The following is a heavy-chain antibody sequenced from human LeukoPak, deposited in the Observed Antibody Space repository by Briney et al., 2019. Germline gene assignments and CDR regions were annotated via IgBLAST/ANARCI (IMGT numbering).Heavy chain of an antibody. CDR3: AKDVDTSMVSLFDA. D-gene: IGHD5-18*01. CDR1: GFTFNTYA. J-gene: IGHJ4*02. Sequence: GGSLRLSCAASGFTFNTYAMRWVRQAPGKGLEWVSGISGSGGSTNYADSVKGRFTIFRDNSKNTLYLQMNSLRAEDTAVYYCAKDVDTSMVSLFDAWGQGALVTVSS. V-gene: IGHV3-23*01. CDR2: ISGSGGST.